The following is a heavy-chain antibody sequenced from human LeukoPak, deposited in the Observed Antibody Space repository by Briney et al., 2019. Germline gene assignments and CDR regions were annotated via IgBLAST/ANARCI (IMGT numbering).Heavy chain of an antibody. J-gene: IGHJ4*02. D-gene: IGHD3-10*01. CDR2: IIPILNMT. CDR3: ARHYVSGTWVPDC. Sequence: ASVKVSCKASGGTFRSYTINWVRQAPGQGLEWMGRIIPILNMTNYAQRFQGRVTIAADESTSTTYMELSSLRSEDTAIYYCARHYVSGTWVPDCWGQGTLVTVAS. CDR1: GGTFRSYT. V-gene: IGHV1-69*02.